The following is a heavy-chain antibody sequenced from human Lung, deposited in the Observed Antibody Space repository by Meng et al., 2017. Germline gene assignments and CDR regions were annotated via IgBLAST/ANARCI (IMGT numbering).Heavy chain of an antibody. V-gene: IGHV3-30*01. J-gene: IGHJ4*02. CDR2: ISYDGSNK. CDR3: ASGLDLFDY. D-gene: IGHD6-19*01. CDR1: VFTFSSFA. Sequence: QVRLVESGGGVVQPGRSLRLSCAASVFTFSSFAMHWVRQAPGKGLEWVAVISYDGSNKYYADSVKGRFTISRDNSKNTLYLQMNSLRAEDTAVYYCASGLDLFDYWGQGTLVTVSS.